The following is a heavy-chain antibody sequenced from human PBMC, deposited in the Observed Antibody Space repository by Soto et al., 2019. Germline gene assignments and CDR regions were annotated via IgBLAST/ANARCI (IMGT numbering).Heavy chain of an antibody. CDR1: GFTFSSFG. V-gene: IGHV3-30*18. Sequence: GGSLRLSCAASGFTFSSFGMHWVRQAPDKGLQRVAVISYDGSDKYYADTVKGRFTIYRDDSTHTMYLQMNSLIPEDTAVYYCAKTSGYDYVWGSSGLDPWGQGT. D-gene: IGHD3-16*01. CDR3: AKTSGYDYVWGSSGLDP. J-gene: IGHJ5*02. CDR2: ISYDGSDK.